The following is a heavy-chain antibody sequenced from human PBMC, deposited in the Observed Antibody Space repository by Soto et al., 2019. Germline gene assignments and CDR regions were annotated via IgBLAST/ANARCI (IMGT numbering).Heavy chain of an antibody. V-gene: IGHV1-2*04. Sequence: ASVKVSCKVSGHTLTELSVHWVRQAPGQGLEWMGWINPNSGGTNYAQKFQGWVTMTRDTSISTAYMELSRLRSDDTAVYYCARDREVRGVIYYGMDVWG. CDR3: ARDREVRGVIYYGMDV. CDR2: INPNSGGT. J-gene: IGHJ6*02. CDR1: GHTLTELS. D-gene: IGHD3-10*01.